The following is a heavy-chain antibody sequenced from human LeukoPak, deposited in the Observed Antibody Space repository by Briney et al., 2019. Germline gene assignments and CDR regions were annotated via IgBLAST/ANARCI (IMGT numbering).Heavy chain of an antibody. J-gene: IGHJ4*02. Sequence: GGSLRLSCAASGFTFSSYGMHWVRQAPGRGLGWVSFIQYDGNNKYYADSVKGRFTISRDNSKGTLYLQTNGLRVEDTAIYYCAKGRAGSSPDWGQGTLVTVSS. D-gene: IGHD6-6*01. CDR3: AKGRAGSSPD. CDR1: GFTFSSYG. V-gene: IGHV3-30*02. CDR2: IQYDGNNK.